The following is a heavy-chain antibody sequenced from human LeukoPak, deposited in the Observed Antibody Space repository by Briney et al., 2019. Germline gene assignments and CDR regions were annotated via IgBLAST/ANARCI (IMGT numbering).Heavy chain of an antibody. V-gene: IGHV3-33*01. CDR2: IWYDGSNK. Sequence: GGSLRLSCAASGFTFSSYGMHWVRQAPGKGLEWVAVIWYDGSNKYYADSVKGRFTISRDNSKNTLYLQMNSLRAEDTAVYYCARDGYGGNSGFDPWGQGTLVTVSS. D-gene: IGHD4-23*01. J-gene: IGHJ5*02. CDR3: ARDGYGGNSGFDP. CDR1: GFTFSSYG.